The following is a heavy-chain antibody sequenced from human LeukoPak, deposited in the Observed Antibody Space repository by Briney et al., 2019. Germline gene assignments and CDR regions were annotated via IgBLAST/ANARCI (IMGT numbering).Heavy chain of an antibody. CDR2: ISDNGGDT. V-gene: IGHV3-23*01. J-gene: IGHJ4*02. CDR3: GRDWKLDY. Sequence: GGSLRLSCAASGFTFSNAWMSWVRQAPGKGLEWVSAISDNGGDTKYADSVKGRFTISRDNSKNTLYLQMNSLRVEDTAIYYCGRDWKLDYWGQGTLVTVSS. CDR1: GFTFSNAW. D-gene: IGHD1-1*01.